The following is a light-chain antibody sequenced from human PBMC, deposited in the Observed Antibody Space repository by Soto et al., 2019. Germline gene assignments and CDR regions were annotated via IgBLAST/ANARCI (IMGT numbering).Light chain of an antibody. Sequence: DIPLTQSPSSLSASVGDRVTITCRASQSVTTYLNWYQQKPGKAPKLLISAASSLRDGVPSRFSGSGSGTVFTLTINSLHPEDFATYYCQQGFSDPPLSFGGGTRVEVK. CDR1: QSVTTY. J-gene: IGKJ4*01. CDR2: AAS. CDR3: QQGFSDPPLS. V-gene: IGKV1-39*01.